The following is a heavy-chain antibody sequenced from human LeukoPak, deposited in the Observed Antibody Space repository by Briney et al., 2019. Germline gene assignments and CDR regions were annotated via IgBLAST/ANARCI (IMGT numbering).Heavy chain of an antibody. V-gene: IGHV3-23*01. Sequence: GGSLRLSCTSSGFSFSDYAMNWVRQAPGKGLEWVSAISGSGGSTYYADSVKGRFTISRDNSKNTLYLQMNSLRAEDTAVYYCAKEGIAVAGFFDYWGQGTLVTVSS. J-gene: IGHJ4*02. D-gene: IGHD6-19*01. CDR3: AKEGIAVAGFFDY. CDR1: GFSFSDYA. CDR2: ISGSGGST.